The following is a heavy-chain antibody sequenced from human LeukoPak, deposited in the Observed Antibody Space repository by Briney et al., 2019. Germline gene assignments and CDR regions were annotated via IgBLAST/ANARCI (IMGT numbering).Heavy chain of an antibody. J-gene: IGHJ4*02. D-gene: IGHD3-9*01. Sequence: PSEPLSLTCTVSGDSITNSNFYWGWIRQSPGKGLEWIGRIFHSGSTNYNPSLKSRVTISVDTSKNQFYLRVRSVTAAETALYYCAGRGIVTGYFDFWGRGTLVTVSS. CDR2: IFHSGST. V-gene: IGHV4-39*01. CDR1: GDSITNSNFY. CDR3: AGRGIVTGYFDF.